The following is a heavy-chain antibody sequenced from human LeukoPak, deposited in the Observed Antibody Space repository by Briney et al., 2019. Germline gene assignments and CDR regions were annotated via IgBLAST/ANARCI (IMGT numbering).Heavy chain of an antibody. Sequence: GGSLRISCAASGFTFSSYSMNWVRQARGKGLEWVSSISSSSSYIYYADSVKGRFTISRDNAKNSLYLQMNSLRAEDTAVYYCARDGRGLNNWFDPWGQGTLVTVSS. CDR2: ISSSSSYI. CDR1: GFTFSSYS. D-gene: IGHD4-17*01. J-gene: IGHJ5*02. V-gene: IGHV3-21*01. CDR3: ARDGRGLNNWFDP.